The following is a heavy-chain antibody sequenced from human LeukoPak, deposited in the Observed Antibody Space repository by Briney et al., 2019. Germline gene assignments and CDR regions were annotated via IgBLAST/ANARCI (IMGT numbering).Heavy chain of an antibody. CDR3: ARGPLLWFGELLSMSDFDY. Sequence: ASVKVSCKASGYTFTGYYMHWVRQAPGQGLEWMGWINPNSGGTNYAQKFQGRVTMTRDTPISTAYMELSRLRSDDTAVYYCARGPLLWFGELLSMSDFDYWGQGTLVTVSS. J-gene: IGHJ4*02. V-gene: IGHV1-2*02. D-gene: IGHD3-10*01. CDR2: INPNSGGT. CDR1: GYTFTGYY.